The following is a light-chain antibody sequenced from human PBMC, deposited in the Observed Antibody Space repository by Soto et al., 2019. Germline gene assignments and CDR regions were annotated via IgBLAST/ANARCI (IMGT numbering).Light chain of an antibody. CDR1: QSVSSY. CDR3: QQLGT. J-gene: IGKJ4*01. V-gene: IGKV3-11*01. Sequence: EIVLTQSPATLSLSPGERATLSCRASQSVSSYLAWYQQKPGQAPRLLIYDASNRATGIPARFSGSGSGTDFTLTISSLEPEYFAVYYCQQLGTFGGGTKVQIK. CDR2: DAS.